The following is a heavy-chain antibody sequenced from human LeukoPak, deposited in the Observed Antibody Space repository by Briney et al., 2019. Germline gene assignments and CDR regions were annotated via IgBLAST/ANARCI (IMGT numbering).Heavy chain of an antibody. CDR2: IIPIFGTA. D-gene: IGHD6-13*01. CDR1: GGTFSSYA. J-gene: IGHJ4*02. V-gene: IGHV1-69*05. Sequence: SVTVSCKASGGTFSSYAISWVRQAPGQGLEWMGGIIPIFGTANYAQKFQGRVTITTDEPTSTAYMELSSLRSEDTAVYYCASVGFGIAAAGDYWGQGTLVTVSS. CDR3: ASVGFGIAAAGDY.